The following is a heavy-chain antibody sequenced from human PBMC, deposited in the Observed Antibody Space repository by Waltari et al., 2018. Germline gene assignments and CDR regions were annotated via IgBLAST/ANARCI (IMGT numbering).Heavy chain of an antibody. J-gene: IGHJ4*02. Sequence: EVQLVESGGGLVQPGGSLRLSCPGSGFPFRGNWMAWVRQAPGKGLAWVANIKEDGSKKNYLDSVEGRLTISRDNAKNSLSLQMNSLRAEDTALYYCVRHGFWNFAFWGQGTLVTVSS. CDR1: GFPFRGNW. D-gene: IGHD3-3*01. CDR2: IKEDGSKK. V-gene: IGHV3-7*01. CDR3: VRHGFWNFAF.